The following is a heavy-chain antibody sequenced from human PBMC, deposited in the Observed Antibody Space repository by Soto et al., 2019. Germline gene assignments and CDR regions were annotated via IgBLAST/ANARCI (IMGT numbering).Heavy chain of an antibody. CDR2: IIPIFGTA. J-gene: IGHJ6*02. CDR3: ARKPDVRGYDYGMDV. D-gene: IGHD3-10*02. CDR1: GGTFSSYA. V-gene: IGHV1-69*12. Sequence: QVQLVQSGAEVKKPGSSVKVSCKASGGTFSSYAISWVRQAPGQGLEWMGGIIPIFGTANYAQKFQGRVTITANESWSTDETERSSVRSKHSAVYYSARKPDVRGYDYGMDVWRQGTTGTVSS.